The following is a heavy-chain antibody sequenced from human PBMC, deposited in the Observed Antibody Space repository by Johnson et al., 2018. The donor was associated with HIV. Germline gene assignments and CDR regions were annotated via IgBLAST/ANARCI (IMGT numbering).Heavy chain of an antibody. CDR1: GFTVSSNY. J-gene: IGHJ3*02. CDR2: IYSGGST. V-gene: IGHV3-53*01. D-gene: IGHD3-9*01. CDR3: ARAPYYDILTGYYPGALDI. Sequence: EVQLVESGGGVVQPGRSLRLSCAASGFTVSSNYMSWVRQAPGKGLEWVSVIYSGGSTYYADSVKGRFTISRDNSKNTLYLQMNSLRAEDTAVYYCARAPYYDILTGYYPGALDIWGQGTMVTVSS.